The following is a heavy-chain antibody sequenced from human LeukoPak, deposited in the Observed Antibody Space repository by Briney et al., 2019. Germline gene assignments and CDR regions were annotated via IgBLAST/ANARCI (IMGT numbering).Heavy chain of an antibody. V-gene: IGHV3-9*01. Sequence: GGSLRLSCAASGFAFDNHAMHWVRQGPGRGLEWVSDISWSSGTVDYADSVKGRFIISRDNAKNSLYLEMKDLRTEDTAFYYCARANSSSATRNFFDYWGQGTLVTVSS. CDR2: ISWSSGTV. CDR3: ARANSSSATRNFFDY. J-gene: IGHJ4*02. CDR1: GFAFDNHA. D-gene: IGHD2/OR15-2a*01.